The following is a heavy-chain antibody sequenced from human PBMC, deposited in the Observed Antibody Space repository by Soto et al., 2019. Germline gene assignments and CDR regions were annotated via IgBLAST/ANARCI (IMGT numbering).Heavy chain of an antibody. CDR3: ARESEDLTSNFDY. J-gene: IGHJ4*02. Sequence: EVQLVESGGGLFKPGGSLRLSCAASGFTFTRYSMNWVRQAPGKGLEWVSSISSNTNYIYYADSMKGPFTVSRDNAKNSVYLEMNSLSAEDTAGYYCARESEDLTSNFDYWGQGTLVTVSS. CDR1: GFTFTRYS. V-gene: IGHV3-21*01. CDR2: ISSNTNYI.